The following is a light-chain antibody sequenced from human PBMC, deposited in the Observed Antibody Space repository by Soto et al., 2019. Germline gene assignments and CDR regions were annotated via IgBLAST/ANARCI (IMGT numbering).Light chain of an antibody. Sequence: QSALTQPRSVSGSPGQSVTISCTGTSSDVGGYNYVSWYQQHPGKAPKLMIYDVSKRPSGVPDRFSGSKSGNTASLTIYGLQAEDEADYYCCSYAGSYSYVFRTGTKVTVL. J-gene: IGLJ1*01. V-gene: IGLV2-11*01. CDR2: DVS. CDR3: CSYAGSYSYV. CDR1: SSDVGGYNY.